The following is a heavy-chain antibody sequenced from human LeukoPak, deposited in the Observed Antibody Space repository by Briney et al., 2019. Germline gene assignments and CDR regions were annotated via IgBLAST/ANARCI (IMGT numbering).Heavy chain of an antibody. Sequence: PGGSLRLSCAASGFTFNRNALHWVRQAPGKGLEWVAVISYDGNNKYYADSVKGRFTISRDNSKNTLYLQMNSLRAEDTAVYYCANHGNTDFDYWGQGTLVTVSS. V-gene: IGHV3-30-3*01. CDR1: GFTFNRNA. CDR3: ANHGNTDFDY. CDR2: ISYDGNNK. D-gene: IGHD5-18*01. J-gene: IGHJ4*02.